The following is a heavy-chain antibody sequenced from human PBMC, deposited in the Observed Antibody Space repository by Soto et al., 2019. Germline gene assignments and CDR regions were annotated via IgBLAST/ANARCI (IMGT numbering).Heavy chain of an antibody. CDR3: ARSVRRGYSSSWYGAFDI. CDR1: GYTFTSYG. Sequence: ASVKVSCKASGYTFTSYGISWVRQAPGQGLEWMGWISAYNGNTNYAQKLQGRVTMTTDTSTSTAYMELRSLRSDDTAVYYCARSVRRGYSSSWYGAFDIWGQGTMVTV. V-gene: IGHV1-18*01. J-gene: IGHJ3*02. D-gene: IGHD6-13*01. CDR2: ISAYNGNT.